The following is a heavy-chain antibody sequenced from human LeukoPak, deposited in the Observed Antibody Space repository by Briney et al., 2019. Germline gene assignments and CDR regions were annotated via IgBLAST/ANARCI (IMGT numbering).Heavy chain of an antibody. CDR2: INHSGST. CDR1: GGSFSGYY. D-gene: IGHD1-1*01. CDR3: ARGQMERGGNDY. Sequence: PSETLSLTCAVYGGSFSGYYWSWIRQPPGNGLEWIGEINHSGSTNYNPSLKSRVTISVDTSKNQFSLKLSSVTAADTAVYYCARGQMERGGNDYWGQGTLVTVSS. J-gene: IGHJ4*02. V-gene: IGHV4-34*01.